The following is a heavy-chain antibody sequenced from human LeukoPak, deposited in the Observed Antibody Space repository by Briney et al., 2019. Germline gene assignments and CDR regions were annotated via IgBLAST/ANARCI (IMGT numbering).Heavy chain of an antibody. CDR1: GGSIRGYY. D-gene: IGHD3-9*01. J-gene: IGHJ2*01. CDR2: IHYTGST. Sequence: SETLSLTCTVSGGSIRGYYWSWIRQPPGKGLEWIGYIHYTGSTDYNPSLKSRVTISVDTSKNQFSLKLSSVTAADTAVYYCARSEYDYDILTGYYEYWYFDLWGRDTLVTVSS. V-gene: IGHV4-59*12. CDR3: ARSEYDYDILTGYYEYWYFDL.